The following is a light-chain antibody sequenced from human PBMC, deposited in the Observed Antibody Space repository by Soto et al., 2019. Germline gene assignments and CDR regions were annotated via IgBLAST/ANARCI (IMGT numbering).Light chain of an antibody. CDR2: GNS. CDR1: SSNIGAGYD. CDR3: KSYDSSLSAVL. V-gene: IGLV1-40*01. Sequence: QSVLTQPPSVSGAPGQRVTISCTGSSSNIGAGYDVHWYQQLPGTAPKLLIYGNSNRPSGVPDRFSGSKSGTSASRAITGIQAEDEADYYCKSYDSSLSAVLLGGGTKLSLL. J-gene: IGLJ2*01.